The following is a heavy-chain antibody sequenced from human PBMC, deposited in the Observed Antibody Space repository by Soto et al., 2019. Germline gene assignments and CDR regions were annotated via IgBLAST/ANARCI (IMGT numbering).Heavy chain of an antibody. CDR1: GGSISSGGYS. J-gene: IGHJ6*02. CDR3: ARDLQYSRLFYGMDV. D-gene: IGHD6-13*01. V-gene: IGHV4-30-2*05. Sequence: SETLSLTCAVSGGSISSGGYSWSWIRQPPGKGLEWIGYIYHSGSTYYNPSLKSRVTISVDTSKNQFSLKLSSVTAADTAAYYCARDLQYSRLFYGMDVWGQGTTVTVSS. CDR2: IYHSGST.